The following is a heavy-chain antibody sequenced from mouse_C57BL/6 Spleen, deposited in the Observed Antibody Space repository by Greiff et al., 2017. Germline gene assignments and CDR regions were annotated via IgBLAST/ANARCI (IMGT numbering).Heavy chain of an antibody. V-gene: IGHV2-2*01. CDR1: GFSLTSYG. Sequence: VKLVESGPGLVQPSQSLSITCTVSGFSLTSYGVHWVRQSPGKGLEWLGVIWSGGSTDYNAAFISRLSISKDNSKSQVFFKMNSLQADDTAIYYCARNDYGSSYWYFDVWGTGTTVTVSS. D-gene: IGHD1-1*01. CDR2: IWSGGST. CDR3: ARNDYGSSYWYFDV. J-gene: IGHJ1*03.